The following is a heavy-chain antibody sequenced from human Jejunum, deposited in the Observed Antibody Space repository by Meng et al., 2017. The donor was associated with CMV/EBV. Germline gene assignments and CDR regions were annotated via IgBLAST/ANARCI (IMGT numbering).Heavy chain of an antibody. D-gene: IGHD2-2*01. Sequence: QVKREGSGPGLVKPSETLSLTCTVSGDSISSGRHFWGWIRQAPGKGLEWIATIHYTETTHYNPSLKSRITISVDTSKNQISLKVNSVTAADTAMYYCAADISTAWFYYWGQGTLVTVSS. CDR3: AADISTAWFYY. CDR1: GDSISSGRHF. V-gene: IGHV4-39*07. CDR2: IHYTETT. J-gene: IGHJ4*02.